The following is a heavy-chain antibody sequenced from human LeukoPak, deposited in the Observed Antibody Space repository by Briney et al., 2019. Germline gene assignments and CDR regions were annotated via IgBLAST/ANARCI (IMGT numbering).Heavy chain of an antibody. J-gene: IGHJ4*02. V-gene: IGHV3-30*02. CDR2: IRYDGSNK. D-gene: IGHD6-13*01. CDR1: GFTFSSYG. Sequence: GGSLRLSCAASGFTFSSYGMHWVRQAPGKGLEWVAFIRYDGSNKYYADSVKGRFTISRDNSKNTLYLQMNSLRAEDTAVYYCAKDLFSSWYYFDYWGQGTLVTVSS. CDR3: AKDLFSSWYYFDY.